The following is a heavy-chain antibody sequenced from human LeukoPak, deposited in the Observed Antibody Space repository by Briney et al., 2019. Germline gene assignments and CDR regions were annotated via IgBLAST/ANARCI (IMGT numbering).Heavy chain of an antibody. CDR3: AREGRELDP. CDR1: GGSVSSGSYY. V-gene: IGHV4-61*01. CDR2: IYYSGST. Sequence: PSETLSLTCTVSGGSVSSGSYYWSWIRQPPEKGLEWIGYIYYSGSTNYNPSLKSRVTISVDTSKNQFSLKLSSVTAADTAVYYCAREGRELDPWGQGTLVTVSS. D-gene: IGHD1-1*01. J-gene: IGHJ5*02.